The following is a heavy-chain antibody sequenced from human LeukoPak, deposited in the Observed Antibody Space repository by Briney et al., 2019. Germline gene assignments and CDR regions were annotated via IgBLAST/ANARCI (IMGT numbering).Heavy chain of an antibody. Sequence: SETLSLTCTVSGGSISSSSCYWGWIRQPPGKGLEWIGSIYYSGSTYYNPSLKSRVTISVDTSKNQFSLKLGSVTAADTAVYYCARHADPLRQQLVRGGDYWGQGTLVTVSS. CDR3: ARHADPLRQQLVRGGDY. V-gene: IGHV4-39*01. D-gene: IGHD6-13*01. CDR1: GGSISSSSCY. CDR2: IYYSGST. J-gene: IGHJ4*02.